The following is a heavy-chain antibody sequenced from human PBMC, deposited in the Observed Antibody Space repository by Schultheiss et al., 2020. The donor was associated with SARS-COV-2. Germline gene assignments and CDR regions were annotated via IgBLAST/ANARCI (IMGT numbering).Heavy chain of an antibody. CDR2: ISSRGNT. CDR3: ARSVVPAAYFDY. Sequence: SETLSLTCTASGGSISSDYWTWIRQPAGKGLEWIGRISSRGNTKYNPFLTSRVTMSVDTSKNQFSLKLSSVTAADTAVYYCARSVVPAAYFDYWGQGTLVTVSS. J-gene: IGHJ4*02. V-gene: IGHV4-4*07. D-gene: IGHD2-2*01. CDR1: GGSISSDY.